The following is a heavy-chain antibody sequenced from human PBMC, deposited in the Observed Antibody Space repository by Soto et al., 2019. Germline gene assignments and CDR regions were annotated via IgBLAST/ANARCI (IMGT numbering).Heavy chain of an antibody. Sequence: DSVKVYCRASGYTFTSYGMSWVRQAPGQGLEWMGWISAYNGNTNYAQKLQGRVTMTTDTSTSTAYMELRSLRSDDTAVYYCARAAPQTLYYYDSSGKYYFDYWGQGTTVTVSS. J-gene: IGHJ4*02. CDR1: GYTFTSYG. CDR3: ARAAPQTLYYYDSSGKYYFDY. D-gene: IGHD3-22*01. V-gene: IGHV1-18*01. CDR2: ISAYNGNT.